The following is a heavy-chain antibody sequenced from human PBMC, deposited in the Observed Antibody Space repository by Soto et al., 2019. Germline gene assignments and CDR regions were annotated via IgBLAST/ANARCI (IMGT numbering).Heavy chain of an antibody. J-gene: IGHJ4*02. D-gene: IGHD3-3*01. V-gene: IGHV3-21*04. Sequence: VGSLRLSCVTSGFSFGSYTMSWVRQAPGEGLEWVSSISGTSRYIYYADSVKGRFSISRETSQSTLYLQMNSLRADDTAMYYCARWSYLDYWGQGTRVTVSS. CDR2: ISGTSRYI. CDR3: ARWSYLDY. CDR1: GFSFGSYT.